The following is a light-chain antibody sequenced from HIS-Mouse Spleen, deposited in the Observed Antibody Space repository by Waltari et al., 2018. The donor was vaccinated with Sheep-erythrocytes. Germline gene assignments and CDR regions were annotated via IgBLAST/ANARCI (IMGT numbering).Light chain of an antibody. V-gene: IGKV3-15*01. J-gene: IGKJ1*01. CDR2: GAS. CDR3: QQYNNWPWT. CDR1: QRVSSN. Sequence: EIVMTQSPATLSVSPGERATLSCRASQRVSSNLAWYQQKPGQAPRPLIHGASTRATGSPARFSGSGSGTEFTLTISSMQSEDFAVYYCQQYNNWPWTFGQGTKVEIK.